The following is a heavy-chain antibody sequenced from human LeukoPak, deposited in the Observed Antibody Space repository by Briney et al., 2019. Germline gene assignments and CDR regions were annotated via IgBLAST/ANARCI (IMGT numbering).Heavy chain of an antibody. Sequence: GGSPRLSCAASGFTFSSYSMNWVRQAPGKGLEWVSSITSSGTYIYYADSVKGRFTISRDNAKNSLYLGMSSLRAEDTALYYCAREYGDYSSYFDLWGRGTLVTVSS. J-gene: IGHJ2*01. CDR3: AREYGDYSSYFDL. D-gene: IGHD4-17*01. CDR2: ITSSGTYI. V-gene: IGHV3-21*04. CDR1: GFTFSSYS.